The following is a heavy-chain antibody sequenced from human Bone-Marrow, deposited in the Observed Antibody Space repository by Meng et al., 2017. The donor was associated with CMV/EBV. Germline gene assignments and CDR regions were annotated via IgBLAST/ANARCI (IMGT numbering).Heavy chain of an antibody. V-gene: IGHV4-38-2*02. CDR2: IYHSGST. CDR3: ARAAAPSGPLVVPAAISF. Sequence: SETLSLTCTVSGYSISSGYYWGWIRQPPGKGLEWIGSIYHSGSTYYNPSLKSRVTISVDTSKNQFSLKLSSVTAADTAVYYCARAAAPSGPLVVPAAISFWCQGTLVTVSS. D-gene: IGHD2-2*01. CDR1: GYSISSGYY. J-gene: IGHJ4*02.